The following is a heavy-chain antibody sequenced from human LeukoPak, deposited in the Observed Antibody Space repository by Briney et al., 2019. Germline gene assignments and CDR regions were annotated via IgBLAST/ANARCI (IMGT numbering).Heavy chain of an antibody. CDR3: ARHTLGTSGYYPLDY. Sequence: PSETLSLTCTVSGGSISGYYWSWIRRPPGKGLEWIGYIYYSGNTNYSPSLSGRVTISVDTPKNQFSLKLSSVTAADTAVYYCARHTLGTSGYYPLDYWGQGTLVTVSS. CDR2: IYYSGNT. CDR1: GGSISGYY. V-gene: IGHV4-59*08. J-gene: IGHJ4*02. D-gene: IGHD3-22*01.